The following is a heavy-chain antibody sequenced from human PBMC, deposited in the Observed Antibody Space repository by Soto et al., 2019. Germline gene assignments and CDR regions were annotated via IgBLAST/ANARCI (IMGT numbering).Heavy chain of an antibody. CDR2: VSVSGGTT. V-gene: IGHV3-23*01. CDR3: AKGLYYYDSSGYRLFDY. D-gene: IGHD3-22*01. J-gene: IGHJ4*02. Sequence: EVQLLESGGGLVQPGGSLRLSCAASGFMFNNYAMSWVRQAPGKGREWVSTVSVSGGTTYYADSLKGRFTISRDNSKKTVYLEMNRLRADYTAIYYCAKGLYYYDSSGYRLFDYWGQGTLVTVSS. CDR1: GFMFNNYA.